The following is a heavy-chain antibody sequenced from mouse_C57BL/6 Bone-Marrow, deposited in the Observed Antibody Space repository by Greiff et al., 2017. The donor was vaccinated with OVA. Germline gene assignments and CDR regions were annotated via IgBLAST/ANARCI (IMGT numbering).Heavy chain of an antibody. CDR3: ARPGYYGNPFAY. J-gene: IGHJ3*01. D-gene: IGHD2-1*01. CDR1: GFTFSDYY. Sequence: EVMLVESGGGLVQPGGSLKLSCAASGFTFSDYYMYWVRQTPEKRLEWVAYISNGGGSTYYPDTVKGRFTISRDNAKNTLYLQMSRLKSEDTAMYYCARPGYYGNPFAYWGQGTLVTVSA. CDR2: ISNGGGST. V-gene: IGHV5-12*01.